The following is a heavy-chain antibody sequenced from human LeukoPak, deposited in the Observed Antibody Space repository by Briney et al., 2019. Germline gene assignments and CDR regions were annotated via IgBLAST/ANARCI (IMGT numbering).Heavy chain of an antibody. J-gene: IGHJ4*02. CDR2: IFYIGST. D-gene: IGHD2-15*01. CDR1: GGSISSYY. CDR3: ARQDIGYCSGGSCPSIFDY. Sequence: SETLSLTCTVSGGSISSYYWSWIRQPQGKGLGWIGFIFYIGSTNYNPSLKSRVTISVDTSKNQFSLKLSSVTAADTAVYYCARQDIGYCSGGSCPSIFDYWGQGTLVTVSS. V-gene: IGHV4-59*08.